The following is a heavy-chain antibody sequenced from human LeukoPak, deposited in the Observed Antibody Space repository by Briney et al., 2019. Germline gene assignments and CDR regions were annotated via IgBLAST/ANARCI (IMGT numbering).Heavy chain of an antibody. CDR3: ARAQYGDYVYGWFDP. D-gene: IGHD4-17*01. V-gene: IGHV4-34*01. J-gene: IGHJ5*02. Sequence: SETLSLTCAVYGGSFSGYYWSWIRQPPGKGLEWIGEINHSGSTNYNPSLKSRVTISGDTSKNQFSLKLSSVTAADTAVYYCARAQYGDYVYGWFDPWGQGTLVTVSS. CDR2: INHSGST. CDR1: GGSFSGYY.